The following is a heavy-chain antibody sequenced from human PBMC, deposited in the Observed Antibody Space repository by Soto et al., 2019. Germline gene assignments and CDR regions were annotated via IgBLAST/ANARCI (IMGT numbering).Heavy chain of an antibody. CDR3: AKEELERQGSGFDY. CDR2: ISGSGGST. Sequence: EVQLLESGGGLVQPGGSLRLSCAASGFTFSSYAMSWVRQAPGKGLGWVSAISGSGGSTYYAASVKGRFTISRDNSKNTLYMQMNSLRAEDTAVYYCAKEELERQGSGFDYWGQGTLVTVSS. CDR1: GFTFSSYA. J-gene: IGHJ4*02. V-gene: IGHV3-23*01. D-gene: IGHD1-1*01.